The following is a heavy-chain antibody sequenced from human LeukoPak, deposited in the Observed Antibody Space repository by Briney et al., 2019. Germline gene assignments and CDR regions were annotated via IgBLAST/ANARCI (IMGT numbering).Heavy chain of an antibody. D-gene: IGHD4-23*01. CDR1: GGSISSYY. Sequence: SETLSLTCTVSGGSISSYYWSWIRQPPGKGLEWIGYIYYSGSTNYNPSLKSRVTISVDTSKNQYSLKLSSVTAADTAVYYCARSVYGGPGAFDIWGQGTMVTVSS. CDR2: IYYSGST. V-gene: IGHV4-59*01. CDR3: ARSVYGGPGAFDI. J-gene: IGHJ3*02.